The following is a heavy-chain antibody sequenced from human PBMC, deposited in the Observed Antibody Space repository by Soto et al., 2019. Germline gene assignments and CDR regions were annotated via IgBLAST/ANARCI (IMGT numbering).Heavy chain of an antibody. V-gene: IGHV1-46*01. CDR2: INPSGGST. Sequence: ASVKVSCKASGYTFTSYYMHWVRQAPGQGLEWMGIINPSGGSTSYAQKFQGRVTMPRDTSTSTVYMELSSLRSEDTAVYYCARDEDRYYDRGDYYYYYGMDVWGQGTTVTVSS. J-gene: IGHJ6*02. CDR3: ARDEDRYYDRGDYYYYYGMDV. D-gene: IGHD3-22*01. CDR1: GYTFTSYY.